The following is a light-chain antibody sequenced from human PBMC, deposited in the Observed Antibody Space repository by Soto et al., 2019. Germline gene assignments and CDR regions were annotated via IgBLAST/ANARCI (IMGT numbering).Light chain of an antibody. CDR1: QSVRNY. CDR2: DTS. V-gene: IGKV3-11*01. Sequence: EIVLTQSPATLSLSPGERATLSCRASQSVRNYLAWYQQKPGQAPRLLIYDTSNRATGIPGRFSGSGSGTDFTLTISSLGPEDFAVYYCQQRSNCPWTFGQGTKVEIK. CDR3: QQRSNCPWT. J-gene: IGKJ1*01.